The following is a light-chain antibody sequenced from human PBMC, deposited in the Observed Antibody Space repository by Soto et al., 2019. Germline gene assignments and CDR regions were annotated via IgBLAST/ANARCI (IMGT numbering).Light chain of an antibody. V-gene: IGLV2-14*01. J-gene: IGLJ1*01. CDR1: SSDVGGYNY. CDR2: EVS. CDR3: CSYKSGGTPAYV. Sequence: ALTQPASVSGSPGQSITISCTGTSSDVGGYNYVSWYRQHPGNAPKLMIYEVSNRPSGVSNRFSGSKSGNTASLTISGLQADDEADYYCCSYKSGGTPAYVFGTGTKVTVL.